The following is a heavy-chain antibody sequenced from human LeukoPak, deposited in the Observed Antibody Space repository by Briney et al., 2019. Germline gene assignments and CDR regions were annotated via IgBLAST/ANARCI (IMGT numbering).Heavy chain of an antibody. J-gene: IGHJ6*03. D-gene: IGHD1-26*01. V-gene: IGHV5-51*01. CDR3: ARSKWELPHYYYYYYMDV. Sequence: GESLKISCKGSGYSFTSYWIGWVRQMPGKGLEWMGIIYPGDSDTRYSPSFQGQVTISADKSISTAYLQWSSLKASDTAMYYCARSKWELPHYYYYYYMDVWGKGTTVTVSS. CDR2: IYPGDSDT. CDR1: GYSFTSYW.